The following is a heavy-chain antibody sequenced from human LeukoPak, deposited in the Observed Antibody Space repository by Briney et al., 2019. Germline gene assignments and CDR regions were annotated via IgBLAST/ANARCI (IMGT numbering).Heavy chain of an antibody. V-gene: IGHV3-7*01. D-gene: IGHD3-22*01. CDR2: IKQDGSEE. CDR1: GFTFSSFW. Sequence: GGSLRLSCAASGFTFSSFWMSWVRQAPGKGLEWVANIKQDGSEEYYVDSVKGRFTISRDNAKNSLYLQMNSLRAEDTAVYYCARWEGNGYYFDYRGQGTLVTVYS. J-gene: IGHJ4*02. CDR3: ARWEGNGYYFDY.